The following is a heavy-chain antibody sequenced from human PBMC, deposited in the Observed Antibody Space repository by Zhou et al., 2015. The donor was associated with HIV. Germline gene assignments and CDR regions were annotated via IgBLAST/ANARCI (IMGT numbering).Heavy chain of an antibody. V-gene: IGHV1-18*01. J-gene: IGHJ4*02. CDR2: ISAYNGNT. CDR1: GYTFTSYG. D-gene: IGHD3-22*01. Sequence: QVQLVQSGAEVKKPGASVKVSCKASGYTFTSYGISWVRQAPGQGLEWMGWISAYNGNTNYAQKLQGRVTMTTDTSTSTAYMELRSLRSDDTAVYYCARGFPDYYDSSGLLLLLCPAYFDYWGQGTLVTV. CDR3: ARGFPDYYDSSGLLLLLCPAYFDY.